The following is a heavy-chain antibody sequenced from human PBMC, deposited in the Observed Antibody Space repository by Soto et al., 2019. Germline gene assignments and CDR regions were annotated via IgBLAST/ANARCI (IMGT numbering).Heavy chain of an antibody. CDR3: ARDSRKYYDILTGYYPHYYYYGMDV. V-gene: IGHV3-53*01. D-gene: IGHD3-9*01. CDR1: GCTVSSLY. CDR2: IYSGGST. J-gene: IGHJ6*02. Sequence: GGSLRLSWAASGCTVSSLYMSWIRQAPGKGLEWVSVIYSGGSTYYADSVKGRFTISRDNSKNTLYLQMNSLRAEDTAVYYCARDSRKYYDILTGYYPHYYYYGMDVWGQGTTVTVSS.